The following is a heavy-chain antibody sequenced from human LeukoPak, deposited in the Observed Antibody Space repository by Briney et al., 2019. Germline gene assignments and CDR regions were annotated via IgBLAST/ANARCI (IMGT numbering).Heavy chain of an antibody. V-gene: IGHV1-46*01. CDR2: INPSGGST. CDR1: GYTFTSYY. Sequence: GGSLRLSCAASGYTFTSYYMHWVRQAPGQGLEWMGIINPSGGSTSYAQKFQGRVTMTRDTSTSTVYMELSSLRSEDTAVYYCARGYYDSSGYYQGAFDIWGQGTMVTVSS. D-gene: IGHD3-22*01. CDR3: ARGYYDSSGYYQGAFDI. J-gene: IGHJ3*02.